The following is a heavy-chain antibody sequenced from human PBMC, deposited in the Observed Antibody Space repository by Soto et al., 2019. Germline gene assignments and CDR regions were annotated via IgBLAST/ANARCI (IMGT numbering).Heavy chain of an antibody. CDR1: GASIRNYY. J-gene: IGHJ6*02. CDR3: ARDTSSGLGSYSYGLDV. D-gene: IGHD3-9*01. Sequence: SETLSLTCTVSGASIRNYYWSWIRQPPGKGLEWIGYVYYSVSTNYKPSLKSRVTISVDMSKNHFSLKLASVTAADTAVYYCARDTSSGLGSYSYGLDVWGQGTTVTVSS. V-gene: IGHV4-59*01. CDR2: VYYSVST.